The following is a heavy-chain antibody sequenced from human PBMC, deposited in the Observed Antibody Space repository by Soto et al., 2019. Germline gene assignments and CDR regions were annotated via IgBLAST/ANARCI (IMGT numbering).Heavy chain of an antibody. D-gene: IGHD3-10*01. V-gene: IGHV2-5*02. Sequence: QITLKESGPTLVKPTQTLTLTCTFSGFSLSTSGVGVGWIRQPPGKALEWLALIYWDDDKRYSPSLKSRLTITMRTSKSKVVLTMTAIDPVDTATYYCAHTPAMVRGGAFDIWGQATMVTVS. J-gene: IGHJ3*02. CDR2: IYWDDDK. CDR3: AHTPAMVRGGAFDI. CDR1: GFSLSTSGVG.